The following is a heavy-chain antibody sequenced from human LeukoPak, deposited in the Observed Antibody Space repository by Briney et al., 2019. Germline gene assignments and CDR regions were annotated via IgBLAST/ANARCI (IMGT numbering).Heavy chain of an antibody. Sequence: SVKVSCKASGGTFSSYAISWVRQAPGQGLEWMGRIIPILGIANYEQKFQGRVTITADKSTSTAYMELSSLRSEDTAVYYCARDRRYCSGGSCRVHYFDYWGQGTLVTVSS. CDR1: GGTFSSYA. CDR2: IIPILGIA. V-gene: IGHV1-69*04. CDR3: ARDRRYCSGGSCRVHYFDY. D-gene: IGHD2-15*01. J-gene: IGHJ4*02.